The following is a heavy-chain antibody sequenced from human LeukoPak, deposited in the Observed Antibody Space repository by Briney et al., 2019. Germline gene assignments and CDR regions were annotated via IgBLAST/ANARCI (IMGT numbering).Heavy chain of an antibody. D-gene: IGHD3-16*02. CDR3: TTITFGGVIASTDAFDI. Sequence: GGSVKVSCKASGYTFTSYGISWVRQAPGQGLEWMGWISAYNGNTNYAQKLQGRVTMTTDTSTSTAYMELRSLRSDDTAVYYCTTITFGGVIASTDAFDIWGQGTMVTVSS. V-gene: IGHV1-18*01. CDR1: GYTFTSYG. CDR2: ISAYNGNT. J-gene: IGHJ3*02.